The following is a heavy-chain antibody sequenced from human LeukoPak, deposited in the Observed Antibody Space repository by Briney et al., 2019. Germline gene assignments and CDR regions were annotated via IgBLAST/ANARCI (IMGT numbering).Heavy chain of an antibody. D-gene: IGHD4-17*01. CDR3: ARDLYGDYVGSAFDI. Sequence: SETLSLTCTVSGGPISSSSYYWGWIRQPPGKGLEWIGSIYYSGSTNYNPSLKSRVTISVDTSKNQFSLKLSSVTAADTAVYYCARDLYGDYVGSAFDIWGQGTMVTVSS. V-gene: IGHV4-39*07. CDR2: IYYSGST. J-gene: IGHJ3*02. CDR1: GGPISSSSYY.